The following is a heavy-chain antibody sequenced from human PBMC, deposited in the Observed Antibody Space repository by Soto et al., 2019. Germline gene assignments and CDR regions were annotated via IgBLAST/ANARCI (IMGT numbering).Heavy chain of an antibody. D-gene: IGHD3-10*01. CDR2: IHSSGNT. CDR1: GASISTYGYY. CDR3: AARVSYFGS. Sequence: QVQLQESGPGLVKPSQTLSLTCTVSGASISTYGYYWSWIRQHPGKGMEWIGFIHSSGNTDYNPSLKSRVTISGDTSKNQFSLTMTSVTAADTAVYYCAARVSYFGSWGQGSLVHVSS. J-gene: IGHJ4*02. V-gene: IGHV4-31*03.